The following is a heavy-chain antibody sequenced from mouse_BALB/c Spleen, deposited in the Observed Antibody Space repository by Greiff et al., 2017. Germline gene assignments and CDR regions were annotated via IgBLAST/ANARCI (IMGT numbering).Heavy chain of an antibody. CDR2: IRNKANGYTT. Sequence: EVKLVESGGGLVQPGGSLRLSCATSGFTFTDYYMSWVRQPPGKALEWLGFIRNKANGYTTEYSASVKGRFTISRDNSQSILDLQMNTLRAEDSATYYCAREGYGNYGGAMDYWGQGTSVTVSS. J-gene: IGHJ4*01. CDR1: GFTFTDYY. CDR3: AREGYGNYGGAMDY. D-gene: IGHD2-10*02. V-gene: IGHV7-3*02.